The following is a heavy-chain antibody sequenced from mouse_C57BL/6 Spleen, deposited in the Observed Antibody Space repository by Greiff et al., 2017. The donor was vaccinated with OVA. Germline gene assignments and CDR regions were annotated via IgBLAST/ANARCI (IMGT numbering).Heavy chain of an antibody. D-gene: IGHD1-1*01. Sequence: QVQLQQSGAELARPGASVKLSCKASGYTFTSYGISWVKQRTGQGLEWIGEIYPRSGNTYYNEKFKGKATLTADKSSSTAYMELRSLTSEDSAVYFCARIGGGSSPLWYFDVWGTGTTVTVSS. J-gene: IGHJ1*03. V-gene: IGHV1-81*01. CDR1: GYTFTSYG. CDR3: ARIGGGSSPLWYFDV. CDR2: IYPRSGNT.